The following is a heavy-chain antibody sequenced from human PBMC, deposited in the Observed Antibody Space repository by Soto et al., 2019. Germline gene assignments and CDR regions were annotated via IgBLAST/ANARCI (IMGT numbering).Heavy chain of an antibody. J-gene: IGHJ4*02. V-gene: IGHV3-74*01. Sequence: GGSLRLSCAASGFTFSSYWMHWVRQAPGKGLVWVSRINSDGSSTSYADSVKGRFTISRDNAKNTLYLQMNSLRAEDTAVYYCARESVVRGVIDYWGQGTLVTVSS. CDR2: INSDGSST. CDR1: GFTFSSYW. CDR3: ARESVVRGVIDY. D-gene: IGHD3-10*01.